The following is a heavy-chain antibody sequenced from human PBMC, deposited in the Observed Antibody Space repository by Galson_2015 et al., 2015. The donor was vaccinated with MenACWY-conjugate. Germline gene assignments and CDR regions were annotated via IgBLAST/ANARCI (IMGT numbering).Heavy chain of an antibody. CDR1: GFTSSTYA. J-gene: IGHJ4*02. CDR3: AKVIAKWSSLLYLDS. V-gene: IGHV3-23*01. CDR2: IIGSGGAA. D-gene: IGHD2-21*01. Sequence: SLRLSCVASGFTSSTYAMSWVRQAPGKGLEWVAVIIGSGGAAYYADSVKGGFTISRDYSKTTLFLQMNRLRAEDTAIYFCAKVIAKWSSLLYLDSWGQGTLVTVSS.